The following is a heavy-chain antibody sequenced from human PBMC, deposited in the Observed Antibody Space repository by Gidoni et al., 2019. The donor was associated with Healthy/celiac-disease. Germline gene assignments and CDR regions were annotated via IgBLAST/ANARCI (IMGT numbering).Heavy chain of an antibody. Sequence: EVQLLESGGGLVQPGGSLRLYCAASGFTFSSSAMSWVRQAPGKGLVWVSAISGSGGSTYYADSVKGRFTISRDNSKNTLYLQMNSLRAEDTAVYYCAKVDTAGGAFDIWGQGTMVTVSS. J-gene: IGHJ3*02. V-gene: IGHV3-23*01. CDR3: AKVDTAGGAFDI. D-gene: IGHD5-18*01. CDR2: ISGSGGST. CDR1: GFTFSSSA.